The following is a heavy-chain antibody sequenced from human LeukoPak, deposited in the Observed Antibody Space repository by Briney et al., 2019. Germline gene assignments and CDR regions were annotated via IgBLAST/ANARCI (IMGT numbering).Heavy chain of an antibody. CDR3: AKFVGSSSWPSPVDY. J-gene: IGHJ4*02. CDR1: GFTFSNAW. CDR2: ISGSGGST. Sequence: GGSLRLSCAASGFTFSNAWMSWVRQAPGKGLEWVSAISGSGGSTYYADSVKGRFTISRDNSKNTLYLQMNSLRAEDTAVYYCAKFVGSSSWPSPVDYWGQGTLVTVSS. D-gene: IGHD6-13*01. V-gene: IGHV3-23*01.